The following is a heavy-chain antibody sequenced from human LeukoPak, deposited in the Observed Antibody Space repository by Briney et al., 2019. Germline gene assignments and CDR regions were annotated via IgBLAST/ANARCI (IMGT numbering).Heavy chain of an antibody. V-gene: IGHV1-24*01. Sequence: ASVKVSCKVSGYTLTELSMHWVRQAPGKGLEWLGGFDPEDGETIYAQKFQGRVTMTEDTSTDTAYMELSSRRSEDTAVNYCATDRYDSWSGYPSNYRGQGTLVTVSS. CDR1: GYTLTELS. J-gene: IGHJ4*02. CDR2: FDPEDGET. D-gene: IGHD3-3*01. CDR3: ATDRYDSWSGYPSNY.